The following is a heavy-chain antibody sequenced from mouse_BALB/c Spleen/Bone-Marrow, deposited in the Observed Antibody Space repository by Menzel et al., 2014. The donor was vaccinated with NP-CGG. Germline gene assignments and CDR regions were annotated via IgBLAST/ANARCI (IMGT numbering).Heavy chain of an antibody. CDR2: IDPANGNT. Sequence: EVKLMESGAELVKPGASVKLSCTASGFNIKDTYMHWVKQRPEQGLEWIGRIDPANGNTKYDPKFQGKATITADTSSNTAYLQLSSLTSEDTAVYYCARDSPYAMDYWVQGTSVTVSS. CDR1: GFNIKDTY. J-gene: IGHJ4*01. V-gene: IGHV14-3*02. CDR3: ARDSPYAMDY.